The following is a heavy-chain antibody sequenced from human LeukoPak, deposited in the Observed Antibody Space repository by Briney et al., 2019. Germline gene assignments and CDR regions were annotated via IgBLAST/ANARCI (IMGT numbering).Heavy chain of an antibody. J-gene: IGHJ4*02. Sequence: PGGSLRLSCAASGFTFSSYAMSWVRQAPGKGLEWVSTISYSGGRTDYADSVKGRFAISRDSSKNTLYLQMNSLRAEDTAVYYCARVIAAAVDIWGQGTLVTVSS. D-gene: IGHD6-13*01. CDR3: ARVIAAAVDI. CDR2: ISYSGGRT. V-gene: IGHV3-23*01. CDR1: GFTFSSYA.